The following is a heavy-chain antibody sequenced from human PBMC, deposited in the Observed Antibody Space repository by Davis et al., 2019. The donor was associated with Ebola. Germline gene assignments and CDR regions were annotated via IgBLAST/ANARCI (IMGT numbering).Heavy chain of an antibody. CDR3: ARTPQYTSYGSYFDY. Sequence: SETLSLTCAVYGGSFSGYYWSWIRRPPGKGLEWIGEIDHSGGTYYNPSLKSRVTISGDTSKNQFSLNVNSVTAADTAMYYCARTPQYTSYGSYFDYWGQGALVTVSS. V-gene: IGHV4-34*01. D-gene: IGHD1-26*01. CDR1: GGSFSGYY. J-gene: IGHJ4*02. CDR2: IDHSGGT.